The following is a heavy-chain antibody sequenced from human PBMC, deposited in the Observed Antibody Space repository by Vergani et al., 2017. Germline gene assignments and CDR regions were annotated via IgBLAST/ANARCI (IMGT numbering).Heavy chain of an antibody. CDR3: ARDLTVYYYGSGSYSPFDY. CDR1: GGSISSYY. D-gene: IGHD3-10*01. CDR2: IYYSGST. Sequence: QVQLQESGPGLVKPSETLSLTCTVSGGSISSYYWSWIRQPPGKGLEWIGYIYYSGSTNYNPSLKSRVTISVDTSKNQFSLKLSSVTAADTAVYYCARDLTVYYYGSGSYSPFDYWGQGTLVTVSS. J-gene: IGHJ4*02. V-gene: IGHV4-59*01.